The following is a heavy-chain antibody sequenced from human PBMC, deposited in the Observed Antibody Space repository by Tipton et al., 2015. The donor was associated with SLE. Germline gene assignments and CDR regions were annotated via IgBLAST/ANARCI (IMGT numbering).Heavy chain of an antibody. CDR2: IYNSGGT. V-gene: IGHV4-31*03. Sequence: TLSLTCTVSGGSVSSGGYYWSWIRQHPGKGLEWIGYIYNSGGTDYSPSLKSRVTISADTSKNQFSLKLSSVTAADTAVYYCARGGVGGYDYFDYWGQGILVTVSS. D-gene: IGHD5-12*01. J-gene: IGHJ4*02. CDR3: ARGGVGGYDYFDY. CDR1: GGSVSSGGYY.